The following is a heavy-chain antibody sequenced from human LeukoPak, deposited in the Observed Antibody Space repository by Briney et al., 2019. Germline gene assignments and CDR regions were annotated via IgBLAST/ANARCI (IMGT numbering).Heavy chain of an antibody. D-gene: IGHD3-22*01. J-gene: IGHJ4*02. CDR3: AREGGENYYDSSGHFDY. Sequence: SETLSLTCTVSGGSISSYYWSWLRQPPGKGLEWIGYIYYSGSTNYNPSLKSRVTISVDTSKNQFSLKLSSVTAADTAVYYCAREGGENYYDSSGHFDYWGQGTLVTVSS. CDR2: IYYSGST. CDR1: GGSISSYY. V-gene: IGHV4-59*01.